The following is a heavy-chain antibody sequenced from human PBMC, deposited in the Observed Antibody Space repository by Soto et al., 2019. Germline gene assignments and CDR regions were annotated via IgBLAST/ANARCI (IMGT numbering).Heavy chain of an antibody. J-gene: IGHJ4*02. CDR3: AKEGATQVAVRFLDS. CDR2: ISLEGSNK. CDR1: GFNFSHYA. D-gene: IGHD6-19*01. Sequence: GGSLRLSCEASGFNFSHYAMHWVRQAPGKGLEWLAIISLEGSNKYSAKPVKDRFTISRDNSKSTLYLQMNSLRPEDTAVYYCAKEGATQVAVRFLDSWGQGTPVTVSS. V-gene: IGHV3-30*18.